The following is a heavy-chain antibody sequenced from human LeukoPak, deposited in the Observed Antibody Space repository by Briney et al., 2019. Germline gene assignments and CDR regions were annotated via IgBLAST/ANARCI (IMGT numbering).Heavy chain of an antibody. CDR3: AGDVVVPAAILYYYYYGMDV. V-gene: IGHV3-7*01. Sequence: PGGSLRLSCAASGFTFSSYWMSWVRQAPGKGLEWVANIKQDGSEKYYVDSVKGRFTISRDNAKNSLYLQMNSLRAEDTAVYYCAGDVVVPAAILYYYYYGMDVWGQGTTVTVSS. J-gene: IGHJ6*02. CDR2: IKQDGSEK. D-gene: IGHD2-2*02. CDR1: GFTFSSYW.